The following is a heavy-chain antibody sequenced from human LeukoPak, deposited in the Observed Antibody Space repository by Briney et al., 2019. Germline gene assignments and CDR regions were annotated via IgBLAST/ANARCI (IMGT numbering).Heavy chain of an antibody. CDR2: ISAYNGNT. CDR1: GYTFTSYY. V-gene: IGHV1-18*04. Sequence: ASVKVSCKASGYTFTSYYMHWVRQAPGQGLEWMGWISAYNGNTNYAQKLQGRVTMTTDTSTSTAYMELRSLRSDDTAVYYCARDGYYESDAFDIWGQGTMVTVSS. D-gene: IGHD3-22*01. J-gene: IGHJ3*02. CDR3: ARDGYYESDAFDI.